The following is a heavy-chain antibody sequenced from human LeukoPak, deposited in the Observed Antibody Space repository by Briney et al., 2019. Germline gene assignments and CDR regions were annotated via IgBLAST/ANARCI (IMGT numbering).Heavy chain of an antibody. V-gene: IGHV4-59*01. D-gene: IGHD3-10*01. Sequence: PSETLSLTCTVSGGSISSYYWGWIRQPPGKGLEWIGYIYYSGSTNYNPSLKSRVTISVDTSKNQFSLKLSSVTAADTAVYYCARGTSITMVRGVRFDYWGQGTLVTVSS. CDR2: IYYSGST. J-gene: IGHJ4*02. CDR1: GGSISSYY. CDR3: ARGTSITMVRGVRFDY.